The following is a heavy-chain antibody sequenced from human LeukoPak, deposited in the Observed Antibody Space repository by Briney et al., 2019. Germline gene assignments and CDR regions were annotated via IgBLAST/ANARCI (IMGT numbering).Heavy chain of an antibody. J-gene: IGHJ5*02. CDR1: GYTFTGYY. CDR2: MNPNSGNT. Sequence: ASVKFSCKASGYTFTGYYIHWVRQATGQGLEWMGWMNPNSGNTGYAQKFQGRVTMTRNTSISTAYMELSSLRSEDTAVYYCARGSAAADFDPWGQGTLVTVSS. V-gene: IGHV1-8*02. D-gene: IGHD6-13*01. CDR3: ARGSAAADFDP.